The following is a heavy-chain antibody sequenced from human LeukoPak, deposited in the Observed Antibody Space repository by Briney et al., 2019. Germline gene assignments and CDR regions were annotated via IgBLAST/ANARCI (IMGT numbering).Heavy chain of an antibody. Sequence: GGSLRLSCTGSGFTFGDYAMSWVRQAPGKGLEWVAVISSDGSNKYYADSVKGRFTISRDNSKNTLYLQMNSLRAEDTAVYYCAKCPSGVLRYFAPIDYWGQGTLVTVSS. CDR2: ISSDGSNK. CDR3: AKCPSGVLRYFAPIDY. J-gene: IGHJ4*02. V-gene: IGHV3-30*18. CDR1: GFTFGDYA. D-gene: IGHD3-9*01.